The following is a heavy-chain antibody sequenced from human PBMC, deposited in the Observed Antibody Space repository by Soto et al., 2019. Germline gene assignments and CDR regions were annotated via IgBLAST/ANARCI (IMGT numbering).Heavy chain of an antibody. CDR3: ARDAKDSSAYYHHYYYGMDV. J-gene: IGHJ6*02. Sequence: ASVNVSCKASGYTLTNYGIHWVRQAPGQRLEWTGWINAGNGNTKYSEKFQGRVTITRDTSAGTAYLELSSLRSEDTAVYYCARDAKDSSAYYHHYYYGMDVWGQGTTVTVSS. D-gene: IGHD3-22*01. CDR2: INAGNGNT. V-gene: IGHV1-3*01. CDR1: GYTLTNYG.